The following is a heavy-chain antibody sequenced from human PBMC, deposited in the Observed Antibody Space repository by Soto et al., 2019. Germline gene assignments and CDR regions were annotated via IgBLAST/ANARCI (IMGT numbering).Heavy chain of an antibody. J-gene: IGHJ1*01. CDR1: GFTFSSYS. CDR3: ARDFRYCSGGSCYYEYFQH. Sequence: GGSLRLSCAASGFTFSSYSMNWVRQAPGKGLEWVSSISSSSSYIYYADPVKGRFTISRDNARNSLYLQMYSLRAEDTAVYYCARDFRYCSGGSCYYEYFQHWGEVTLFTVCS. CDR2: ISSSSSYI. D-gene: IGHD2-15*01. V-gene: IGHV3-21*01.